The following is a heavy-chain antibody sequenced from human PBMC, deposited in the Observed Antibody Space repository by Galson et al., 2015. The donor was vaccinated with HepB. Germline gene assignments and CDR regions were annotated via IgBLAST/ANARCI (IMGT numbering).Heavy chain of an antibody. CDR1: GFTFSSYA. J-gene: IGHJ6*02. D-gene: IGHD3-10*01. Sequence: SLRLSCAASGFTFSSYAMHWVRQAPGKGLEYVSAISSNGGSTYYANSVKGRFTISRDNSKNTLYLQMGSLRAEDMAVYYCARGPGVRGVIILPWRMDVWGQGTTVTVSS. CDR3: ARGPGVRGVIILPWRMDV. V-gene: IGHV3-64*01. CDR2: ISSNGGST.